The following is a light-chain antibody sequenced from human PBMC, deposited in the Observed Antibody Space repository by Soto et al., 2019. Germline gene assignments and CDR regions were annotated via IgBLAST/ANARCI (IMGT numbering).Light chain of an antibody. CDR3: QQLNDYPTT. CDR1: QSISGY. Sequence: DIQMTQSPSSLSASVGDRVTITCRTSQSISGYLNWYRHKPGKAPKLLIYAASSLQSGVPSRFSGSGSGTDFTLNISGLQPEDFATYYCQQLNDYPTTFGQGTRLEIK. CDR2: AAS. J-gene: IGKJ5*01. V-gene: IGKV1-39*01.